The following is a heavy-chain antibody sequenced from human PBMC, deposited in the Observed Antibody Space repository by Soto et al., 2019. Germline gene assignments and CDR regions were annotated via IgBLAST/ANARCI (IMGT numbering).Heavy chain of an antibody. CDR1: GYSFTSYW. J-gene: IGHJ4*02. CDR3: ARQNYYDCSGYFDY. V-gene: IGHV5-51*01. CDR2: IYPGDSDT. Sequence: GASLKISCKGSGYSFTSYWIGWVRQMPGKGLEWMWIIYPGDSDTRYSPSFQGQVTISADKSISTAYRQWSSLKASDTAMYYCARQNYYDCSGYFDYWGQGTLVTVSS. D-gene: IGHD3-22*01.